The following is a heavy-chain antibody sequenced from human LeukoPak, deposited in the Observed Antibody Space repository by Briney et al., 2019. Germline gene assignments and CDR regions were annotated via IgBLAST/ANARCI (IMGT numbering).Heavy chain of an antibody. V-gene: IGHV1-2*06. Sequence: ASVKVSCKASGYTFTGYYMHWVRQAPGQGLEWMGRINPNSGGTNYAQKFQGRVTMTRDTSIRTAYMELSRLRSDDTAVYYCARAQYDSSGYPNVDYWGQGTLVTVSS. D-gene: IGHD3-22*01. J-gene: IGHJ4*02. CDR1: GYTFTGYY. CDR3: ARAQYDSSGYPNVDY. CDR2: INPNSGGT.